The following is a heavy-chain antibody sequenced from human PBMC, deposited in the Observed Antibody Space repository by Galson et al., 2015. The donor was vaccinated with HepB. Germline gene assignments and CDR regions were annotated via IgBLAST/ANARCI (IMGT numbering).Heavy chain of an antibody. CDR2: INAGNGNT. V-gene: IGHV1-3*01. Sequence: CKASGYTFTSYAMHWVRQAPGQRLEWMGWINAGNGNTKYSQKFQGRVTITRDTSASTAYMELSSLRSEDTAVYYCARYSSGHTPFDYWGQGTLVTVSS. CDR1: GYTFTSYA. D-gene: IGHD6-19*01. J-gene: IGHJ4*02. CDR3: ARYSSGHTPFDY.